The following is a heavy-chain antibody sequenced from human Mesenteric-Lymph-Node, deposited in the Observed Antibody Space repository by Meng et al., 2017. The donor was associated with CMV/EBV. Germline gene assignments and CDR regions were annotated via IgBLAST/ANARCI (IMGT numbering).Heavy chain of an antibody. D-gene: IGHD2-2*01. J-gene: IGHJ4*02. CDR1: GFSFSDYW. CDR3: ARPPARRFDS. Sequence: GESLKISCVASGFSFSDYWMTWVRQAPGKGLEWVANINQDGSGEYYVDSVKGRFTVSRDNAKNSLYLEMNSLRAEDTAVYYCARPPARRFDSWGQGTLVTVSS. CDR2: INQDGSGE. V-gene: IGHV3-7*01.